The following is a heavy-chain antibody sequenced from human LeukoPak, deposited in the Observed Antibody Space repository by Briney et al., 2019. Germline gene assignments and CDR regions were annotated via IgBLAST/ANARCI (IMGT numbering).Heavy chain of an antibody. CDR3: ARGESVRRGFDY. J-gene: IGHJ4*02. CDR1: GFMFSDYG. CDR2: IRYDGSKK. Sequence: GGSLRLSCAASGFMFSDYGMFWVRQAPGKGLEWVAVIRYDGSKKYYADSVKGRFTISSDDSKNTVYLQMNSLRAEDTAVYYCARGESVRRGFDYWGQGTLVTVSS. D-gene: IGHD1-26*01. V-gene: IGHV3-33*07.